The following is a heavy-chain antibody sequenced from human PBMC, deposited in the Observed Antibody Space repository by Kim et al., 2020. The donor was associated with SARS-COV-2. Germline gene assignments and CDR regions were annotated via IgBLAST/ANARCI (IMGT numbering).Heavy chain of an antibody. D-gene: IGHD3-10*01. CDR2: ISSSSSYI. J-gene: IGHJ6*02. CDR1: GFTFSSYS. CDR3: ARDWFEINYYGMDV. Sequence: GGSLRLSCAASGFTFSSYSMNWVRQAPGKGLEWVSPISSSSSYIYYADSVKGRFTISRDNAKNSLYLQMNSLRAEDTAVYYCARDWFEINYYGMDVWGQGTTVTVSS. V-gene: IGHV3-21*04.